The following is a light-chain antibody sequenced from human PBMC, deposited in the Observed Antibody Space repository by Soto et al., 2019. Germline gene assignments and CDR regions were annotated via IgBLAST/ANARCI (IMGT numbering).Light chain of an antibody. CDR3: LLTYRSDYV. V-gene: IGLV7-46*01. CDR1: TGGSTTGHY. Sequence: QAVATQEPSVTVTPGGTGTLTCRSSTGGSTTGHYPCWFQQKPAPAPRALIYETAYIFSWTTARSSGTLLGCKAALTLSSAQPEDEAEYYCLLTYRSDYVFGTGTNVTVL. J-gene: IGLJ1*01. CDR2: ETA.